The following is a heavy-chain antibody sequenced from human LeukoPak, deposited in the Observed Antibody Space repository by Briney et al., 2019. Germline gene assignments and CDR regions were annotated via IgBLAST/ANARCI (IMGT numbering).Heavy chain of an antibody. CDR3: GVLPERDAFDI. CDR1: GFTFSSYE. J-gene: IGHJ3*02. D-gene: IGHD1-14*01. Sequence: PGGSLRLSCAASGFTFSSYEMNWVRQAPGKGLEWVSYISSSSSYIYYADSVKGRFTISRDNAKNSLYLQMNSLRAEDTAVYYCGVLPERDAFDIWGQGTMVTVSS. V-gene: IGHV3-21*05. CDR2: ISSSSSYI.